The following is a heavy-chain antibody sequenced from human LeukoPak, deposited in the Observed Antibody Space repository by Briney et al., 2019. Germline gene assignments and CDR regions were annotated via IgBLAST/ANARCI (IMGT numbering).Heavy chain of an antibody. CDR1: GFTFSTYG. CDR2: IWNDGSNK. D-gene: IGHD3-10*01. J-gene: IGHJ3*02. CDR3: ARVLWFGEVLKGDAFDI. Sequence: GGSLRLSCAASGFTFSTYGMHWLRQAPGKGLEWVAVIWNDGSNKYYADSVKGRFTISRDNSEDTLYLQMTSLRAEDTAVYYCARVLWFGEVLKGDAFDIWGQGTMVTVSS. V-gene: IGHV3-33*01.